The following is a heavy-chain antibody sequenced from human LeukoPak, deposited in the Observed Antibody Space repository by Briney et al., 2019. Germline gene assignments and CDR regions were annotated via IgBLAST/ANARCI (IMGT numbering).Heavy chain of an antibody. CDR3: ASLSSSSFTNWFDP. D-gene: IGHD6-6*01. Sequence: ASVKVSCKSSGGTFSSYAIRWVRQAPGQGLEWMGRIIPILGIANYAQKFQGRVTITADKSTSTAYMELSSLRSEDTAVYYCASLSSSSFTNWFDPWGQGTLVTVSS. CDR2: IIPILGIA. J-gene: IGHJ5*02. V-gene: IGHV1-69*04. CDR1: GGTFSSYA.